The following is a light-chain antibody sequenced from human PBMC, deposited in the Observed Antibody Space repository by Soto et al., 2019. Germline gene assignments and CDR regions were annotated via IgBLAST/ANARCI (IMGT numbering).Light chain of an antibody. Sequence: IHRTQSPSTLSATVLYRVTITFLASQSISSWLAWYQQKPGKAPTLLIYDASTLERGVPSRFSGTGSGTEFTLSIDSLQPDDFATYYCQQYHTSSITFGQGTRLEIK. V-gene: IGKV1-5*01. CDR2: DAS. J-gene: IGKJ5*01. CDR1: QSISSW. CDR3: QQYHTSSIT.